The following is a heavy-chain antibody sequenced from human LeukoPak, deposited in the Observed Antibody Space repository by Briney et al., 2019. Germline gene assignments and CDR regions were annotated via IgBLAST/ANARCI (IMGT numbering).Heavy chain of an antibody. J-gene: IGHJ4*02. CDR2: IIPIFGTA. D-gene: IGHD3-10*01. V-gene: IGHV1-69*05. Sequence: ASVEVSCKASGGTFSSYAISWVRQAPGQGLEWMGRIIPIFGTANYAQKFQGRVTITTDESTSTAYMELSSLRSEDTAVYYCARGITMVRGELDYWGQGTLVTVSS. CDR1: GGTFSSYA. CDR3: ARGITMVRGELDY.